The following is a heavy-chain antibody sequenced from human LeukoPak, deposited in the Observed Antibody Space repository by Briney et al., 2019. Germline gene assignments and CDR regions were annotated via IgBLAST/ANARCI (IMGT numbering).Heavy chain of an antibody. CDR3: ARERGSGSAFDY. CDR2: INPGGGST. D-gene: IGHD1-26*01. CDR1: GYTFTGYY. J-gene: IGHJ4*02. V-gene: IGHV1-46*01. Sequence: ASVKVSCKASGYTFTGYYMHWVRQAPGQGLEWMGVINPGGGSTSYAQKFQGRVTMTRDTSASTVSMELSSLRSEDTAVYYCARERGSGSAFDYWGQGTLVTVS.